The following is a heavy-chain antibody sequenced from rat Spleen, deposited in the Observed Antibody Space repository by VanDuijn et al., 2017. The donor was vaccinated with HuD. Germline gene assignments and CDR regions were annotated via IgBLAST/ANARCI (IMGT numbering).Heavy chain of an antibody. V-gene: IGHV5S23*01. CDR2: ISTGGGNP. Sequence: EVQLVESGGGLVQPGRSLKLSCAASGFTFRNYDMAWVRQAPTKGLQCVASISTGGGNPYSRDSVKGRFTISRDNATSNLYLQMDRLRSEDTATYYCARHGIYNNYGWFAYWGQGTLVTVSS. D-gene: IGHD1-10*01. CDR3: ARHGIYNNYGWFAY. J-gene: IGHJ3*01. CDR1: GFTFRNYD.